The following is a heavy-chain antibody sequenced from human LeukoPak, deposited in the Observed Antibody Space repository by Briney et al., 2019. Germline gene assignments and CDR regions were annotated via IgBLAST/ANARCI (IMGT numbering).Heavy chain of an antibody. D-gene: IGHD6-19*01. V-gene: IGHV3-30*18. Sequence: GTSLRLSCAVSGFTIANHGMHWVRQAPGKGLEWVAMISHDGAAVYYGDSVKGRLTISRDNSNNTLYLQMNSLRVEDTAVYYCAKDWGSSGWYNWFDPWGQGTLVTVSS. CDR2: ISHDGAAV. CDR1: GFTIANHG. J-gene: IGHJ5*02. CDR3: AKDWGSSGWYNWFDP.